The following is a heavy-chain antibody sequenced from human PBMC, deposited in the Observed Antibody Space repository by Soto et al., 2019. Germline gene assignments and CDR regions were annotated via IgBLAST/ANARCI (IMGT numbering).Heavy chain of an antibody. J-gene: IGHJ4*02. CDR1: GFTFSSYD. Sequence: GGSLRLSCAASGFTFSSYDMHWVRQATGKGLEWVSAIGTAGDTYYPGSVKGRFTISRENAKNSLYLQMNSLRAGDTAVYYCARGSLTTRVAFDYWGQGTLVTVSS. CDR3: ARGSLTTRVAFDY. CDR2: IGTAGDT. D-gene: IGHD4-17*01. V-gene: IGHV3-13*01.